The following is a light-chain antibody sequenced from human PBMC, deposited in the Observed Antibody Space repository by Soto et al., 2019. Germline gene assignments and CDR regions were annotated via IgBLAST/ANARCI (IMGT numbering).Light chain of an antibody. J-gene: IGKJ1*01. Sequence: DIQMTQSPSTLSASVGDRVTITCRASQNLNNWLAWFQQIPGKAPTLLIYKASGLESGVLARFSGSGSGTEITLTISSLQPGDFSSYYCQQYNDYPGTFGQRTKVEIK. V-gene: IGKV1-5*03. CDR3: QQYNDYPGT. CDR1: QNLNNW. CDR2: KAS.